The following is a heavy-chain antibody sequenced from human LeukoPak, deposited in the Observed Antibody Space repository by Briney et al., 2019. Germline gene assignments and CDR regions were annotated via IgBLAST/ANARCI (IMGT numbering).Heavy chain of an antibody. Sequence: SQTLSLTCTLAGDSVSGYYGSWIRHPPEEGLEWIGYFYTSANTNYNPSLKSRVTMSVDTSKNQFSLKLTSVTAADTAVYYCARGLRDEERHYGYYYMDVWGKGTTVTVSS. CDR2: FYTSANT. D-gene: IGHD3-22*01. CDR3: ARGLRDEERHYGYYYMDV. V-gene: IGHV4-4*09. J-gene: IGHJ6*03. CDR1: GDSVSGYY.